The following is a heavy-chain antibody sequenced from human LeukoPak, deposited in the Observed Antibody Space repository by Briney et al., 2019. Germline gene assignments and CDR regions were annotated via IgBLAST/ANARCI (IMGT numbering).Heavy chain of an antibody. V-gene: IGHV3-23*01. CDR3: AKEIYNFVVTTNSYYFDY. CDR1: GFTFSSYW. J-gene: IGHJ4*02. CDR2: ISGSGGST. Sequence: PGGSLRLSCAASGFTFSSYWMSWVRQAPGKGLEWVSAISGSGGSTYYADSVKGRFTIPRDNSKNTLYLQMNSLRAEDTAVYYCAKEIYNFVVTTNSYYFDYWGQGTLVTVSS. D-gene: IGHD4-17*01.